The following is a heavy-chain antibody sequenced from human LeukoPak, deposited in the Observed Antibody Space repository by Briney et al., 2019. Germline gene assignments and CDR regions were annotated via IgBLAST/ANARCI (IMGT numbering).Heavy chain of an antibody. CDR2: ICGSDGST. J-gene: IGHJ4*02. D-gene: IGHD2-2*01. V-gene: IGHV3-23*01. CDR1: GFTFSSYA. Sequence: GGSLRLSCAASGFTFSSYAMTWVRQAPDKGLEWVSAICGSDGSTYYADSVKGRFTIPRDDSQSTLYLQMNSLSAEDTAVYYCAKVETSGGANCYALDYWGQGTLVSVSS. CDR3: AKVETSGGANCYALDY.